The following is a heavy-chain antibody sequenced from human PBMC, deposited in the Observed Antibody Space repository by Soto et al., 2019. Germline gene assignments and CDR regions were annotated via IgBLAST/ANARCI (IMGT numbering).Heavy chain of an antibody. D-gene: IGHD5-18*01. V-gene: IGHV4-34*01. Sequence: SETLSLTCAFYGGSFIGYYWSWIRQPPGKGLEWIGEINHSGSTNYNPSLKSRVTISVDTSKNQFSLKLSSVTAADTAVYYCARGRGYSYGYRTRAYFDYWGQGTLVTVSS. CDR2: INHSGST. J-gene: IGHJ4*02. CDR1: GGSFIGYY. CDR3: ARGRGYSYGYRTRAYFDY.